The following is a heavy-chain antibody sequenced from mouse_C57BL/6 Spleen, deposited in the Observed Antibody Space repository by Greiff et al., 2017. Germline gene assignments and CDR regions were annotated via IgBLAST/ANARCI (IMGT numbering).Heavy chain of an antibody. D-gene: IGHD2-4*01. CDR3: ARDPYDYDVERYFDG. J-gene: IGHJ1*03. V-gene: IGHV5-4*01. CDR1: GFTFSSYA. CDR2: ISDGGSYT. Sequence: EVQLVESGGGLVKPGGSLKLSCAASGFTFSSYAMSWVRQTPEQRLEWVATISDGGSYTYYPDNVKGRFTISRDNAKNNLYLQMSHLKSEDTAMYYCARDPYDYDVERYFDGWGTGTTVTVSS.